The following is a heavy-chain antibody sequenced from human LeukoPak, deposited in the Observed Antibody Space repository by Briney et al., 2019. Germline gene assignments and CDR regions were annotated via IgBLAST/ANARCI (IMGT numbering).Heavy chain of an antibody. Sequence: ASVKVSCKASGGTFSSYGISWVRQAPGQGLEWMGWISAYNGNTNYAQKLQGRVTMTTDTSTSTAYMELRSLRSDDTAVYYCARDIPTDDYGDDWGQGTLVTVSS. D-gene: IGHD2-2*02. CDR2: ISAYNGNT. CDR3: ARDIPTDDYGDD. V-gene: IGHV1-18*01. J-gene: IGHJ4*02. CDR1: GGTFSSYG.